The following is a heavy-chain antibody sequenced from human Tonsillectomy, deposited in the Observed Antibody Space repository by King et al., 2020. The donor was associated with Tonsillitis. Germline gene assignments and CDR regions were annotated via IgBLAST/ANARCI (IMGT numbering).Heavy chain of an antibody. J-gene: IGHJ4*02. CDR2: ISSDGSNK. CDR3: AKGLGQYESAIDY. V-gene: IGHV3-30*18. CDR1: GFTFSNYG. Sequence: VQLVESGGGVVQPGRSLRLSCAVPGFTFSNYGMHWVRQAPGKGLEWVAVISSDGSNKYYTDSVKGRFTLSRDNSKNTLYLQMNSLRAEDTAVYYCAKGLGQYESAIDYWGQGTLVTVSS. D-gene: IGHD2/OR15-2a*01.